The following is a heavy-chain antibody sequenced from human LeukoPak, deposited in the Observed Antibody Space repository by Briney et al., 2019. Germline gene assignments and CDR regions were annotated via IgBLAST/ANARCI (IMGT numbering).Heavy chain of an antibody. CDR3: ARDRTDGSGRIFDP. CDR2: IWYDGSNK. CDR1: GFTFSSYG. J-gene: IGHJ5*02. Sequence: GRSLRLSCAASGFTFSSYGMHWVRLAPGKGLGWVAVIWYDGSNKYYADSVKGRLTISRDNSKNTLYLQMNSLRAEDTAVYYCARDRTDGSGRIFDPWGQGTLVTVSS. V-gene: IGHV3-33*01. D-gene: IGHD3-10*01.